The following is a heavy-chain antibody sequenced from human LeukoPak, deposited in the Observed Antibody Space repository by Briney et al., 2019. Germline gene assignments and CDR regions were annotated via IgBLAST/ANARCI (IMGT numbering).Heavy chain of an antibody. Sequence: ASVKVSCKASGYIFSDYYMHWVRQAPGQGPEWLGWINPKSGAADYAQQFRGRVTMTRDTSINTAYMELTRLRSDDTAVYYCASPKQWRNVFDIWGQGTMVTVSS. CDR2: INPKSGAA. CDR1: GYIFSDYY. CDR3: ASPKQWRNVFDI. J-gene: IGHJ3*02. D-gene: IGHD6-19*01. V-gene: IGHV1-2*02.